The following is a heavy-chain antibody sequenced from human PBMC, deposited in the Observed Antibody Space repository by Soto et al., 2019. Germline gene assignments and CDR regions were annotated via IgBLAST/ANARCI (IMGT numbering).Heavy chain of an antibody. CDR1: GFTFSSYA. D-gene: IGHD4-17*01. V-gene: IGHV3-23*01. J-gene: IGHJ4*02. Sequence: EVQLLESGGGLVQPGGSLRLSCAASGFTFSSYAMSWVRQAPGKGLEWVSAISGSGGSTYYADSVKGRFTISRDNSKNTLYLEMNSLRAEDVAVYYCAKGLGTGTVTPGFDYWGQGTLVTVSS. CDR2: ISGSGGST. CDR3: AKGLGTGTVTPGFDY.